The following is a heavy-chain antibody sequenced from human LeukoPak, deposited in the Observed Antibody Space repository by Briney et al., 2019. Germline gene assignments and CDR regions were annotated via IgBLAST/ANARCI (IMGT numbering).Heavy chain of an antibody. CDR3: ARVSDSSGWRGYWFDP. D-gene: IGHD6-19*01. Sequence: ASVKVSCKASGYTFTSYYMHWVRQAPGQGLEWMGIINPSGGSTSYAQKFQGRVTMTRDTSTSTVYMELSSLRSEDTAVYYCARVSDSSGWRGYWFDPWGQGTLVTVSS. J-gene: IGHJ5*02. CDR2: INPSGGST. V-gene: IGHV1-46*01. CDR1: GYTFTSYY.